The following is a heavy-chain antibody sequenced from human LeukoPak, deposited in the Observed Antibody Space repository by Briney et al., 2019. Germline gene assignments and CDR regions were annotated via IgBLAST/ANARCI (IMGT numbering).Heavy chain of an antibody. CDR3: ARHDPGWFDT. J-gene: IGHJ5*02. Sequence: SETLSLTCTVSGGSISSSYWSCIRPPPGQGLEWIGYIHYSGSTNYNPSLKSRATISVDTSKAHFSLKLSSATAADTAVYYCARHDPGWFDTWGQGTLVTVSS. CDR2: IHYSGST. V-gene: IGHV4-59*08. CDR1: GGSISSSY. D-gene: IGHD7-27*01.